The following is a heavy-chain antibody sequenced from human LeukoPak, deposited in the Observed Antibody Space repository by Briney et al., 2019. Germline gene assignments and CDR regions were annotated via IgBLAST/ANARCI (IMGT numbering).Heavy chain of an antibody. CDR3: AKARIKDIVVVPVNY. Sequence: GGSLTLSYAASGFTFSSYAMSWVRQPPGKGLEWVSAISVSGGSTYYADAVKGRFTISRDNSKNTLYLQMNSLRAEGTAVYYCAKARIKDIVVVPVNYWGQGTLVTVSS. CDR1: GFTFSSYA. J-gene: IGHJ4*02. CDR2: ISVSGGST. V-gene: IGHV3-23*01. D-gene: IGHD2-2*01.